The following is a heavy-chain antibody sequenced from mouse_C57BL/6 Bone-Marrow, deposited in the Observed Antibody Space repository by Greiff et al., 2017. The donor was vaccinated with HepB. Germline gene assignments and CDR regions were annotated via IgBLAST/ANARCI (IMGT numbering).Heavy chain of an antibody. J-gene: IGHJ4*01. CDR1: GFNIKDDY. D-gene: IGHD4-1*01. CDR3: ASPTGTGAMDY. Sequence: DVQLQESGAELVRPGASVKLSCTASGFNIKDDYMHWVKQRPEQGLEWIGWIDPENGDTEYASKFQGKATITADTSSNTAYLQLSSLTSEDTAVYYCASPTGTGAMDYWGQGTSVTVSS. V-gene: IGHV14-4*01. CDR2: IDPENGDT.